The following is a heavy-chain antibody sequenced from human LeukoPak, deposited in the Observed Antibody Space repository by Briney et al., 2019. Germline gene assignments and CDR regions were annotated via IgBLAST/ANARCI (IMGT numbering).Heavy chain of an antibody. Sequence: SETLSLTCTVSGGSISSYYWSWIRQPPGKGLEWIGYIYYSGSTNYNPSLKSRVTISVDTSKNQFSLKLSSVTAADTAVYYCARVQESQIDYYFDYWGQGTLVTVSS. CDR3: ARVQESQIDYYFDY. CDR2: IYYSGST. J-gene: IGHJ4*02. V-gene: IGHV4-59*01. D-gene: IGHD3-9*01. CDR1: GGSISSYY.